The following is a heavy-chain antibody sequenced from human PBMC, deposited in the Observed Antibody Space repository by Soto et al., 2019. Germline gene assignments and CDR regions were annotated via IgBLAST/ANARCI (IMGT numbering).Heavy chain of an antibody. V-gene: IGHV1-69*01. CDR2: IIPTFGTP. CDR3: ASDGSVQNVDF. CDR1: GGTFSSHG. J-gene: IGHJ4*02. Sequence: QVQLVQSGTVVQRRGSSVKVSCQASGGTFSSHGMAWVRQATGQGLEWMVGIIPTFGTPAYAPKFQGRVTITADQTTSTAYMELRSMRSDDTGFYYGASDGSVQNVDFRGQGILITVSS. D-gene: IGHD1-26*01.